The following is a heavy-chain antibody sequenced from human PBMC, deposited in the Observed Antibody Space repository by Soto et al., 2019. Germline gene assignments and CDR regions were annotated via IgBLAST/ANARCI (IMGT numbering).Heavy chain of an antibody. J-gene: IGHJ4*02. Sequence: QLQLQESGPGLVKPSETLSLTCTVSGGSISSSSYYWGWIRQPPGKGLEWIGSIYYSGSTYYNPSLKSRVTISVDTSKNQFSLKRSSVTAADTAVYYWASGPRIQLWPLWGQGTLVTGSS. CDR2: IYYSGST. CDR1: GGSISSSSYY. V-gene: IGHV4-39*01. CDR3: ASGPRIQLWPL. D-gene: IGHD5-18*01.